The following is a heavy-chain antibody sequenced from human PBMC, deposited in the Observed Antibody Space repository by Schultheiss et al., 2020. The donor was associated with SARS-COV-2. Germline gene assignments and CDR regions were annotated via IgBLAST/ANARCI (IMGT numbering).Heavy chain of an antibody. D-gene: IGHD3-16*02. J-gene: IGHJ4*02. CDR2: IYYSGST. CDR1: GFTFSSYA. V-gene: IGHV4-59*12. CDR3: ARVSTYYDYIWGSYRSLYFDY. Sequence: GSLSLSCAASGFTFSSYAMSWVRQPPGKGLEWIGYIYYSGSTNYNPSLKSRVTISVDTSKNQFSLKLSSVTAADTAVYYCARVSTYYDYIWGSYRSLYFDYWGQGTLVTVSS.